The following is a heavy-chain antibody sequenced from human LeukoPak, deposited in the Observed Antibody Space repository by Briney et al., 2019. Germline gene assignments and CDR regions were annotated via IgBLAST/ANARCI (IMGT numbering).Heavy chain of an antibody. CDR2: INPNSGGT. Sequence: ASVKVSCKASGYTFTGYYMHWVRQAPGQGLEWMGWINPNSGGTNYAQKFQGRVTMTRDTSISTAYMELSRLRSDDTAVYYCAREERGSPVQYNWFDPWGQGTLVTVSS. V-gene: IGHV1-2*02. CDR1: GYTFTGYY. D-gene: IGHD1-26*01. CDR3: AREERGSPVQYNWFDP. J-gene: IGHJ5*02.